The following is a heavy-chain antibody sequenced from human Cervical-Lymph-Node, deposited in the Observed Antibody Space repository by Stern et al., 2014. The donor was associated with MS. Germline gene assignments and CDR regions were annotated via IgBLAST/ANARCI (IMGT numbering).Heavy chain of an antibody. CDR1: GGSISSSSYY. V-gene: IGHV4-39*02. D-gene: IGHD6-13*01. CDR2: IYYSGST. CDR3: ARRESGSWSQEGNWFDP. Sequence: QVQLQESGPGLVKPSETLSLTCTVSGGSISSSSYYWGWIRQPPGKGLEWIGSIYYSGSTYYHPSLKSRVTISGDTLHNHFPLKLGSVTAADTAVYYCARRESGSWSQEGNWFDPWGQGTLVTVSS. J-gene: IGHJ5*02.